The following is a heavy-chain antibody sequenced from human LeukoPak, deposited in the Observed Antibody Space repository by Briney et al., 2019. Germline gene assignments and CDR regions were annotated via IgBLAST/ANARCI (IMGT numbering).Heavy chain of an antibody. Sequence: GASVKVSCKASGYTFTSYGISWVRQAPGQGLEWMGWISAYNGNTNYAQKLQGRVTMTTDTSTSTAYMELRSLRSDDTAVYYCARDGGDFWSGQSAFDIWGQGTMVTVSS. D-gene: IGHD3-3*01. CDR1: GYTFTSYG. V-gene: IGHV1-18*01. CDR2: ISAYNGNT. CDR3: ARDGGDFWSGQSAFDI. J-gene: IGHJ3*02.